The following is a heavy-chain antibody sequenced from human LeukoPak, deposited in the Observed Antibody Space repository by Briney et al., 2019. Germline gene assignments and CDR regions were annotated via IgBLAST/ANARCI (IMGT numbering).Heavy chain of an antibody. V-gene: IGHV4-59*01. J-gene: IGHJ4*02. D-gene: IGHD6-19*01. CDR1: GGSISSYY. CDR2: IYYSGST. Sequence: ASETLSLTCTVSGGSISSYYWSWIRQPPGKGLEWISYIYYSGSTNYNPSLESRVTISVDTSKNQFSLKLSSVTAADTAVYYCARGSLSGSLAGRFDYWGQGTLVTVSS. CDR3: ARGSLSGSLAGRFDY.